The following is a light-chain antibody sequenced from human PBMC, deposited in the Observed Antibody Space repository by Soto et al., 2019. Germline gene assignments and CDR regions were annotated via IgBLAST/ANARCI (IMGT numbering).Light chain of an antibody. V-gene: IGKV1-5*03. Sequence: DIQMTQSPSTLSASVGDRVTITCRASQSISSWLAWDQQKAGKAPRLLIYKASSLESGVPSRFSGSGYGTEFTLTNSSLEPDDFVTNNCQQYNSYSTFGEGTKVEIK. J-gene: IGKJ1*01. CDR3: QQYNSYST. CDR2: KAS. CDR1: QSISSW.